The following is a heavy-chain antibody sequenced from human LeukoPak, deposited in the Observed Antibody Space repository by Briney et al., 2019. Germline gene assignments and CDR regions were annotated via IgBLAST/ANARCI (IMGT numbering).Heavy chain of an antibody. CDR2: IKEDGSEK. CDR1: GFTFSSHW. D-gene: IGHD3-16*01. V-gene: IGHV3-7*05. Sequence: PGGSLRLSCAASGFTFSSHWMNWVRQAPGKGLEWVANIKEDGSEKYYVDSVKGRFTISRDNAKNSLYLQMNSLRAEDTAVYYCARERWGYFDYWGQGTLVTVSS. J-gene: IGHJ4*02. CDR3: ARERWGYFDY.